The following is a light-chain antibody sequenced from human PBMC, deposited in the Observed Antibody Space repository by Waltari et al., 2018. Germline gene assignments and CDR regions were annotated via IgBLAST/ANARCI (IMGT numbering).Light chain of an antibody. CDR1: QSVSSN. CDR2: GSS. V-gene: IGKV3-15*01. Sequence: EIVMTQSPATLSVSPGERATLTRRASQSVSSNLAWYQQKPGQAPRLLIYGSSARATVIPARFSGSGYGTEFTLSISSLQSEDFAVYYGQLYNNWPRTFGQGTKVEIK. J-gene: IGKJ1*01. CDR3: QLYNNWPRT.